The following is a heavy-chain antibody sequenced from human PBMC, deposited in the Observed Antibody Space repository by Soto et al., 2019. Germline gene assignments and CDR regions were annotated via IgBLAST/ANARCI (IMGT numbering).Heavy chain of an antibody. J-gene: IGHJ3*02. CDR3: ARWSGYMQYAFDI. Sequence: SVKVSCKASGGTFSSYAISWVRQAPGQGLEWMGGIIPIFGTANYAQKFQGRVTITADESTSTAYMELSSLRSEDTAVYYCARWSGYMQYAFDIWGQGTMVTVSS. V-gene: IGHV1-69*13. CDR2: IIPIFGTA. CDR1: GGTFSSYA. D-gene: IGHD3-3*01.